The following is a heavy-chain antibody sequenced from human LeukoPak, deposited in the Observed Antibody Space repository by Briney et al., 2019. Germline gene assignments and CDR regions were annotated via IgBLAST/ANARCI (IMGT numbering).Heavy chain of an antibody. J-gene: IGHJ4*02. Sequence: GGSLRLSCAASGITFSDAWMTWVRQAPGKGLEWVSYISSSGSTIFYADSVKGRFTISRDNAKNSLYLQMNSLRAKDTAVYYCATDGWIQPFDYWGQGTLVTVSS. CDR1: GITFSDAW. CDR3: ATDGWIQPFDY. D-gene: IGHD5-18*01. V-gene: IGHV3-11*04. CDR2: ISSSGSTI.